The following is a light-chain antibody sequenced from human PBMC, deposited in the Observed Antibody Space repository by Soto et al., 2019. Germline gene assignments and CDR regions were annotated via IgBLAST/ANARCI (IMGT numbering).Light chain of an antibody. CDR1: QTIMTY. CDR2: AAS. V-gene: IGKV1-39*01. CDR3: QQSYNYPQT. J-gene: IGKJ1*01. Sequence: DIHMTQSPSSLSASVGYEVTITCRASQTIMTYLNWYQLKPGKPPRLLIYAASSLQSGVPSRFSGSGSGTDFTLTISSLQPEDFETYSCQQSYNYPQTFGQGTKVDI.